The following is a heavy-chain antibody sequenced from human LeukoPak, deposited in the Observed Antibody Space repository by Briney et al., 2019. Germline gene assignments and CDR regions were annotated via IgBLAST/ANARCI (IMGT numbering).Heavy chain of an antibody. CDR2: MNPNSGNT. D-gene: IGHD3-3*01. J-gene: IGHJ6*02. CDR1: GYTFTSYD. Sequence: ASVKVSCKASGYTFTSYDINWVRQATGQGLEWMGWMNPNSGNTGYAQKFQGRVTMTRNTSISTAYMELSSLRSEDTAVYYCARVQRKLYYDFWSGNYGDGMDVWGQGTTVTVSS. CDR3: ARVQRKLYYDFWSGNYGDGMDV. V-gene: IGHV1-8*01.